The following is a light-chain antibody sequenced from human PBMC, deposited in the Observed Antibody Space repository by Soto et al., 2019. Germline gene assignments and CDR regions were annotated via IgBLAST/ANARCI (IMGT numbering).Light chain of an antibody. V-gene: IGLV2-14*01. J-gene: IGLJ1*01. CDR3: SSYTSSSTYV. CDR2: EVS. CDR1: SSDVGGYNY. Sequence: QSSLTQPASVSVSPGQSITISSTGTSSDVGGYNYVSWYQQHPGKAPKLMIYEVSNRPSGVSNRFSGSKSGNTASLTISGLQAEDEADYYCSSYTSSSTYVFGTGTKVTVL.